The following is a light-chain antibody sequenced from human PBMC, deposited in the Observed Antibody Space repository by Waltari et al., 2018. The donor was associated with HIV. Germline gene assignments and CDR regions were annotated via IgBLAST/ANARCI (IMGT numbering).Light chain of an antibody. CDR1: SSNIGSNT. CDR3: AAWDDNRNAVV. V-gene: IGLV1-44*01. Sequence: QSVLTQPPSASGTPGQRVAISCSGSSSNIGSNTITWYQQLSGTAPKLLINGNNQRPSGVPDRFSGSKSGTSGSLAISGLQSEDEADYYCAAWDDNRNAVVFGGGTKLTVL. CDR2: GNN. J-gene: IGLJ2*01.